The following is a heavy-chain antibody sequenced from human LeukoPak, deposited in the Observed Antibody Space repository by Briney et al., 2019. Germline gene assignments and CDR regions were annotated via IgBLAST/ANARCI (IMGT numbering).Heavy chain of an antibody. D-gene: IGHD2-2*01. CDR2: IYPGDSDT. CDR3: VRGYCSISTCRRLDY. V-gene: IGHV5-51*01. CDR1: GYSFSSYW. Sequence: GESLKISCKGSGYSFSSYWIGWVRQMPGKGLAWMGIIYPGDSDTRYSPSFQGQVTISADKSITTAYLQWSSLKASDTAMYYCVRGYCSISTCRRLDYWGQGTLVTVSS. J-gene: IGHJ4*02.